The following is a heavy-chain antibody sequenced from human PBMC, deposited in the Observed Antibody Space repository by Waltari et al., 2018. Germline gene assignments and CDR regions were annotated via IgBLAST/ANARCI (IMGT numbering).Heavy chain of an antibody. Sequence: QVQLVQSGAEVKKPGASVKISCKASGYTFTNYAIHWVRQAPGPRLEWRGWINSDKGSRKYSQNVQDRGTLTRDTSASTAYMELSSLRSEGSAVYFCARGPLGGFHAGDYFDHWGQGTLVTVSS. V-gene: IGHV1-3*01. D-gene: IGHD3-16*01. CDR2: INSDKGSR. CDR3: ARGPLGGFHAGDYFDH. J-gene: IGHJ4*02. CDR1: GYTFTNYA.